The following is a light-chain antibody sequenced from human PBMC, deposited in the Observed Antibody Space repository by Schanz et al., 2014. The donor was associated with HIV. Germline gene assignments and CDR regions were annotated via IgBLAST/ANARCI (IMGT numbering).Light chain of an antibody. CDR3: LQHNSYPRT. CDR1: QGISTY. J-gene: IGKJ1*01. CDR2: AAS. V-gene: IGKV1-8*01. Sequence: AIRMTQSPSSFSASTGDRVTITCRASQGISTYLAWYQQKPGTAPKLLIYAASTLQTGVPSRFSGSGSGTEFTLTISSLQPEDFATYYCLQHNSYPRTFGQGTKVEIK.